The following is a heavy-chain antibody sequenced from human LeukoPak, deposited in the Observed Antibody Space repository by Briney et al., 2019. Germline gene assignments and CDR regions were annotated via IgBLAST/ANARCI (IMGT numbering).Heavy chain of an antibody. D-gene: IGHD3-22*01. CDR2: ISGSGRST. J-gene: IGHJ6*02. Sequence: GGSLRLSCAASGSTFSSHGMSWVRQAPGKGLEWVSAISGSGRSTYYGDSAKGRFTISRDNAKNTLYLQMNSLRAEDTAVYYCAKDLASIEYYYDNNSIWGQGTTVIVSS. CDR3: AKDLASIEYYYDNNSI. V-gene: IGHV3-23*01. CDR1: GSTFSSHG.